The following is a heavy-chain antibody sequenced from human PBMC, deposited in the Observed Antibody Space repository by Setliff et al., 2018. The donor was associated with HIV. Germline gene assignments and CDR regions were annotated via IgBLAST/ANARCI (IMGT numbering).Heavy chain of an antibody. J-gene: IGHJ3*01. Sequence: SETLSLTCAVSGYSISSGYYWGWIRQPPGKGLEWIGSIYHSGSTYYNPSLKSRVTISVDTSKNQFSLKLSSVTAADMAVYYCARHPGSTSNWYKGAFDFWGQGRTVTVSS. CDR1: GYSISSGYY. CDR3: ARHPGSTSNWYKGAFDF. D-gene: IGHD6-13*01. V-gene: IGHV4-38-2*01. CDR2: IYHSGST.